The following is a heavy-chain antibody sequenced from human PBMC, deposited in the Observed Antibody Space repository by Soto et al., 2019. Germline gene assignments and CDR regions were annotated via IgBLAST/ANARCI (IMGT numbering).Heavy chain of an antibody. Sequence: GGSLRLSCVGSAFTFSNYEMNWVRQAPGKGLEWVSYISYTGSTIYYADSVRGRFTISRDNSKNSLYLQMNSLRAEDTAVYYCARGLRNYYDRSGLHYWGQGTLVTVS. CDR1: AFTFSNYE. J-gene: IGHJ4*02. D-gene: IGHD3-22*01. V-gene: IGHV3-48*03. CDR2: ISYTGSTI. CDR3: ARGLRNYYDRSGLHY.